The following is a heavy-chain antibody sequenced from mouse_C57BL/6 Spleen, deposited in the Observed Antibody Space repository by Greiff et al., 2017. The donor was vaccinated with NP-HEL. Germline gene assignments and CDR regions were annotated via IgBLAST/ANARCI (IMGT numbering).Heavy chain of an antibody. Sequence: QVQLKQPGAELVMPGASVKLSCKASGYTFTSYWMHWVKQRPGQGLEWIGEIDPSDSYTNYNQKFKGKSTLTVDKSSSTAYMQLSSLTSEDSAVYYCARRGVALDYWGQGTTLTVSS. V-gene: IGHV1-69*01. CDR3: ARRGVALDY. CDR2: IDPSDSYT. J-gene: IGHJ2*01. CDR1: GYTFTSYW. D-gene: IGHD1-1*02.